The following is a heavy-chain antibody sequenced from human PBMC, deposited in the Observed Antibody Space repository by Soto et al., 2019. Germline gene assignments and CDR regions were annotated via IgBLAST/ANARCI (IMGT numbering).Heavy chain of an antibody. Sequence: PSETLSLTCAVYGGSFSGYYWSWIRQPPGKGLEWIGEINHSGSTNYNPSLKSRVTISVDTSKNQFSLKLSSVTAADTAVYYCARGREYSSSSPDFDYWGQGTLVTVSS. CDR2: INHSGST. V-gene: IGHV4-34*01. CDR3: ARGREYSSSSPDFDY. CDR1: GGSFSGYY. J-gene: IGHJ4*02. D-gene: IGHD6-6*01.